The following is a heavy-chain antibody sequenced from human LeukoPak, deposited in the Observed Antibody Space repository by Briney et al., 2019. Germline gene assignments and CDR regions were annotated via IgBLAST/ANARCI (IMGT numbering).Heavy chain of an antibody. V-gene: IGHV3-53*01. CDR1: GFTVSSNY. CDR3: ARPRRWVAYAFDI. Sequence: GGSLSLSCAASGFTVSSNYMSWVRQAPGKGLEWVSVIYSGGSTYYADSVKGRFTISRDNAKNSLYLQMNSLRAEDTAVYYCARPRRWVAYAFDIWGQGTMCTVS. CDR2: IYSGGST. D-gene: IGHD4-23*01. J-gene: IGHJ3*02.